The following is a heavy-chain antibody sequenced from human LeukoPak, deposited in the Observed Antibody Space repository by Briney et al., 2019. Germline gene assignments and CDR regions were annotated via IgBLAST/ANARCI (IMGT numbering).Heavy chain of an antibody. CDR3: AKDKSPLYSYGPLDY. D-gene: IGHD5-18*01. J-gene: IGHJ4*02. Sequence: GRSLRLSCAASGFTFSSYAMHWVRQAPGKGLEWVAVISYDGSNKYYADSVKGRFTISRDNSKNTLYLQMNSLRAEDTAVYYCAKDKSPLYSYGPLDYWGQGTLVTVSS. CDR1: GFTFSSYA. CDR2: ISYDGSNK. V-gene: IGHV3-30-3*01.